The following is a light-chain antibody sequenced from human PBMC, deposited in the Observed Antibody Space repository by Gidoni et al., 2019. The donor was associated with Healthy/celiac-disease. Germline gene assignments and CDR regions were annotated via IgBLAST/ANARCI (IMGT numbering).Light chain of an antibody. CDR3: QQRSNWPPLT. CDR2: DAS. CDR1: QSVSSY. Sequence: EIVLTHSPAPLSLSPGERATLSCRASQSVSSYFAWYQQKPRRAPRLRIYDASNKATGIPARFSGSGSGTDFTLTISSIEPEDFAVYYCQQRSNWPPLTFGGGTKVEIK. V-gene: IGKV3-11*01. J-gene: IGKJ4*01.